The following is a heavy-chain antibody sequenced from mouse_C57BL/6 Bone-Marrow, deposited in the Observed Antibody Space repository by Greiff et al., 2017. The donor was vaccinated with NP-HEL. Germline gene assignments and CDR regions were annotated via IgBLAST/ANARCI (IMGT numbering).Heavy chain of an antibody. CDR3: ERRILRWYVDV. J-gene: IGHJ1*03. D-gene: IGHD1-1*01. CDR1: GYTFTNYW. Sequence: VQLQESGAELVRPGTSVKMSCKASGYTFTNYWIGWVKQRPGHGLEWIGDIYPGGGYTNYNEKFKGKATLTADKSSSTAYMQFSSLTSEDSAIYYCERRILRWYVDVWGTGTTVTVSS. CDR2: IYPGGGYT. V-gene: IGHV1-63*01.